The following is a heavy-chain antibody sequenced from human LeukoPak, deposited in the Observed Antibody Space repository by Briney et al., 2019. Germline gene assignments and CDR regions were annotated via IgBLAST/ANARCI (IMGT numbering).Heavy chain of an antibody. J-gene: IGHJ4*02. CDR1: GFTFSSYS. D-gene: IGHD2-2*01. CDR3: ARETPDIVVVPAANFDY. Sequence: GGSLRLSCAASGFTFSSYSMNWVRQAPGRGLEWVSSISSSSSYIYYADSVKGRFTISRDNAKNSLYLQMNSLRAEDTAVYYCARETPDIVVVPAANFDYWGQGTLVTVSS. V-gene: IGHV3-21*01. CDR2: ISSSSSYI.